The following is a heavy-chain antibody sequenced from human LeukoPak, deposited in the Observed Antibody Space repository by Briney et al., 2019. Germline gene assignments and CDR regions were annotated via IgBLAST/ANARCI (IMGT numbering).Heavy chain of an antibody. V-gene: IGHV3-74*01. J-gene: IGHJ3*02. CDR3: AKAYSGSYPDAFDI. Sequence: GGSLRLSCAASGFDFSSNWMHWVRHAPGQGLVWVSRIKGDGISTNYADSVKGRFAISRDNSKNTLYLQMNSLRAEDTAVYYCAKAYSGSYPDAFDIWGQGTMVTVSS. CDR1: GFDFSSNW. D-gene: IGHD1-26*01. CDR2: IKGDGIST.